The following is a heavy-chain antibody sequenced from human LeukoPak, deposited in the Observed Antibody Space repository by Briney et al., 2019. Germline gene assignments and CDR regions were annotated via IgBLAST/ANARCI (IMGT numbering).Heavy chain of an antibody. D-gene: IGHD3-16*01. V-gene: IGHV1-2*02. CDR1: GYTFTGYN. CDR3: ARTKIGDPFDY. Sequence: GASVKVSCKASGYTFTGYNIHWVRQAPGQGLEWMGWIIPNSGAAGYAQKFQGRVTMTRDTSINTAYMKLSRLRSDDTALYFCARTKIGDPFDYWGQGTLVTVSS. CDR2: IIPNSGAA. J-gene: IGHJ4*02.